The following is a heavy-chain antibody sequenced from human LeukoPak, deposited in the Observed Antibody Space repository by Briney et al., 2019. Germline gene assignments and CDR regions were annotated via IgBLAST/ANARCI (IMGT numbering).Heavy chain of an antibody. CDR3: ARTGGIAVAGTDYYGMDV. D-gene: IGHD6-19*01. Sequence: PSETLSLTCAAYGGSFSGYYWSWIRQPPGKGLEWIGEINHSGSTNYNPSLKSRVTISVDTSKNQFSLKLSSVTAADTAVYYCARTGGIAVAGTDYYGMDVWGQGTTVTVSS. V-gene: IGHV4-34*01. CDR1: GGSFSGYY. CDR2: INHSGST. J-gene: IGHJ6*02.